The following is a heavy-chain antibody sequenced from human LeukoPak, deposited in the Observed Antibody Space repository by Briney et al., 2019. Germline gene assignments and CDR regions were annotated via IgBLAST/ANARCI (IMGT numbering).Heavy chain of an antibody. Sequence: PGGSLRLSCAASGFTFSSYAMHWVRQAPGKGLEWVSSISSSSSYIYYADSVKGRFTISRDNAKNSLYLQMNSLRAEDTAVYYCARDGVVVATFDYWGQGTLVTVSS. CDR2: ISSSSSYI. D-gene: IGHD2-15*01. CDR3: ARDGVVVATFDY. J-gene: IGHJ4*02. CDR1: GFTFSSYA. V-gene: IGHV3-21*01.